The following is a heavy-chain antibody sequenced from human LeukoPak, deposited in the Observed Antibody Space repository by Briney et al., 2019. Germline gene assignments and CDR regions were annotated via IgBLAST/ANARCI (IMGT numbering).Heavy chain of an antibody. V-gene: IGHV1-46*01. CDR1: GYTFTSYY. Sequence: GASVKVSCKASGYTFTSYYMHWVRQAPGQGLEWMGIINPSGGSTSYAQKFQGRVTMTRDTSTSTVYTELSSLRSEGTAVYYCAREGTSNSDRRYYFDYWGQGTLVTVSS. J-gene: IGHJ4*02. CDR2: INPSGGST. D-gene: IGHD4-11*01. CDR3: AREGTSNSDRRYYFDY.